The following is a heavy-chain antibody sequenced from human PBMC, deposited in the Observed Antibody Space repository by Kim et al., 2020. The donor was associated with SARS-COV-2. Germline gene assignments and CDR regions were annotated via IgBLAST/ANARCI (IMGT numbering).Heavy chain of an antibody. CDR1: GGTFSSYA. Sequence: SVKVSCKASGGTFSSYAISWVRQAPGQGLEWMGGIIPIFGTANYAQKFQGRVTITADESTSTAYMELSSLRSEDTAVYYCARDFGHAQYYDILTGYSAGAFDIWGQGTMVTVSS. CDR2: IIPIFGTA. D-gene: IGHD3-9*01. V-gene: IGHV1-69*13. CDR3: ARDFGHAQYYDILTGYSAGAFDI. J-gene: IGHJ3*02.